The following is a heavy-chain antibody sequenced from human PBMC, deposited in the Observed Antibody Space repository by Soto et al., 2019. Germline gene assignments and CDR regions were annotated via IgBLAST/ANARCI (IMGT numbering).Heavy chain of an antibody. CDR1: GYTFTSYG. CDR3: ARDQGKAVAGTKVYYYGMDV. CDR2: ISAYNGNT. J-gene: IGHJ6*02. V-gene: IGHV1-18*01. Sequence: ASVKVSCKASGYTFTSYGICWVRQAPGQGLEWMGWISAYNGNTNYAQKLQGRVTMTTDTSTSTAYMELRSLRSDDTAVYYCARDQGKAVAGTKVYYYGMDVWGQGTTVTVSS. D-gene: IGHD6-19*01.